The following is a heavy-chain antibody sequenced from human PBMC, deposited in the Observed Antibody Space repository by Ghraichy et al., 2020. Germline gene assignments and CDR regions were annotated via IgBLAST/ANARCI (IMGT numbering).Heavy chain of an antibody. CDR2: IFSGGST. Sequence: GESLNISCAASGFTVSSNYMSWVRQAPGKGLEWVSLIFSGGSTYYPDSVRGRFTISRDNSKNTLYLQMNSLRAEDTAVYYCATGMEWLFPGLLFGENGGQGTLVTVSS. CDR3: ATGMEWLFPGLLFGEN. J-gene: IGHJ4*02. D-gene: IGHD3-10*01. V-gene: IGHV3-66*02. CDR1: GFTVSSNY.